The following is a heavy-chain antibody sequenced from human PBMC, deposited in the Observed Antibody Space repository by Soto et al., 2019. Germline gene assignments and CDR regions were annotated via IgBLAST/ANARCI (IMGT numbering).Heavy chain of an antibody. J-gene: IGHJ4*02. CDR2: TYWDGDK. D-gene: IGHD5-12*01. V-gene: IGHV2-5*04. CDR1: GFSLSASGVG. CDR3: VQTHKWLRFDF. Sequence: QITLRESGPTLVKPTQTLTLTCTFSGFSLSASGVGVGWIRQTPGKALEWLALTYWDGDKRYSPSLKSRLTIMKDTSKNQVVLIMTNMDPVDTGTYCGVQTHKWLRFDFWGQGTLVTVSS.